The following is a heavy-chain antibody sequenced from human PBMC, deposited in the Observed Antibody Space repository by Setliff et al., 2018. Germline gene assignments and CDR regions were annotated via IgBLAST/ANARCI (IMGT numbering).Heavy chain of an antibody. V-gene: IGHV4-39*01. D-gene: IGHD3-10*01. Sequence: SETLSLTCTVSGGSISSSSYQWGWVRQTPGKGLEWIGSIYYSGTAYYNPSLKSRVTISVDTSKNQFSLQVTSVTATDTAVYYCARQPSSGSYYNPRPYYFDFWGQGTLVTVSS. CDR3: ARQPSSGSYYNPRPYYFDF. CDR2: IYYSGTA. CDR1: GGSISSSSYQ. J-gene: IGHJ4*02.